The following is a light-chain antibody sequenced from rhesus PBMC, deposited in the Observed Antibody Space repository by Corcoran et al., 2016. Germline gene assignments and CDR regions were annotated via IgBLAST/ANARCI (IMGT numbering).Light chain of an antibody. CDR2: SVS. Sequence: DIQMTQSPSSLSASVGDTVTITCRASQGISNHLAWYQQKPGKVPKALIYSVSTLQSGVPSRFSGSGSGTAFTLTISSLQPEDVATYYCQHGYGTPWTFGQGTKVEIK. V-gene: IGKV1S15*01. CDR3: QHGYGTPWT. CDR1: QGISNH. J-gene: IGKJ1*01.